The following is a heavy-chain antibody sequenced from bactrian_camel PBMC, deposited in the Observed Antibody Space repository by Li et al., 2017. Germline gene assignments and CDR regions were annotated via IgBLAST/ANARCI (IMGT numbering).Heavy chain of an antibody. V-gene: IGHV3S53*01. D-gene: IGHD6*01. CDR2: MTSEGSS. CDR3: AAGNPSLYPDSWKVPREYDV. Sequence: HVQLVESGGDSVRPGGSLRLSCPLSGYTPRTYCLAWFRQASGKEREGVATMTSEGSSKYADSVKGRFTLSGDSVKSTLYLQMNDLRPEDTAMYYCAAGNPSLYPDSWKVPREYDVWGQGTQVTVS. CDR1: GYTPRTYC. J-gene: IGHJ4*01.